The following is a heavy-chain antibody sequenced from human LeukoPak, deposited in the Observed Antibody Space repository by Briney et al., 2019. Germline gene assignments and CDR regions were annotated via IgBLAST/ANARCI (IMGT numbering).Heavy chain of an antibody. J-gene: IGHJ6*02. CDR3: ARDQAYNWNDVNYYYGMDV. V-gene: IGHV3-9*01. CDR1: GFTFDDYA. CDR2: ISWTSGSM. Sequence: PGRSLRLSCAASGFTFDDYAMNWVRQAPGKGLEWVSGISWTSGSMGYADSVKGRFTISGDNAKNSLYLQMNSLRAEDTAVYYCARDQAYNWNDVNYYYGMDVWGQGTTVTVSS. D-gene: IGHD1-1*01.